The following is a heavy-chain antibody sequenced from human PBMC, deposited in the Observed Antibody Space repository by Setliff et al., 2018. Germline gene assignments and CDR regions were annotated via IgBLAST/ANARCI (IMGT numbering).Heavy chain of an antibody. Sequence: ASVKVSCKASGFVFITYAITWVRQAPGQGLEWMGWITNYNGKTDYAQKLQDRVILTTDTSTNTAYMELRNLRPDDKAIYYCTTRTPVTFSGVVTTVWGQGSLVTVSS. D-gene: IGHD3-3*01. J-gene: IGHJ4*02. CDR2: ITNYNGKT. CDR1: GFVFITYA. V-gene: IGHV1-18*01. CDR3: TTRTPVTFSGVVTTV.